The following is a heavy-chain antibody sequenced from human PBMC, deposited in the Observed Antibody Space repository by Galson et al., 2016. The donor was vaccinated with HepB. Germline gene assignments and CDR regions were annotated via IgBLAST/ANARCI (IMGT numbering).Heavy chain of an antibody. V-gene: IGHV3-64D*06. Sequence: SLRLSCAASGFIFRTYAMHWVRQAPGKGLEYVSGISSKGSSTYYADSVKGRFSISRDNSKNTLYLQMSSLRAEDTAVYYCVKVGITGDFFYYMDVWGKGTAVTVSS. D-gene: IGHD7-27*01. CDR3: VKVGITGDFFYYMDV. J-gene: IGHJ6*03. CDR2: ISSKGSST. CDR1: GFIFRTYA.